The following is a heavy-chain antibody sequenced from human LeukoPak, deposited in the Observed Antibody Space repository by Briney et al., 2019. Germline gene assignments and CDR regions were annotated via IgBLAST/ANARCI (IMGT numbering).Heavy chain of an antibody. V-gene: IGHV1-8*01. CDR3: ARDHDPDYYDSSGYYGY. CDR1: GYTFTTYD. D-gene: IGHD3-22*01. Sequence: ASVKVSCKASGYTFTTYDINWVRQATGQGLEWMGWMNSNSGNTGYAQKFQGRLTMTRNTSISTAYMELSSLRSEDTAVYYCARDHDPDYYDSSGYYGYWGQGTLVTVSS. CDR2: MNSNSGNT. J-gene: IGHJ4*02.